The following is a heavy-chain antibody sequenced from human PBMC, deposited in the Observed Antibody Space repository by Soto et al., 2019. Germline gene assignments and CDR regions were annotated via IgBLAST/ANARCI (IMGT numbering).Heavy chain of an antibody. CDR1: GFTVSNNY. V-gene: IGHV3-66*01. Sequence: DVQLVESGGGLVQPGGSLRLSCAVSGFTVSNNYMSWVRQAPGKGLEWVSLMYSGGSTYYADSVKGRFTISRDNSKNTLYIQMNGLRAEDTAVYYCTRGPGTTPGGNPWGQGTLVTVSS. J-gene: IGHJ5*02. CDR2: MYSGGST. CDR3: TRGPGTTPGGNP. D-gene: IGHD1-1*01.